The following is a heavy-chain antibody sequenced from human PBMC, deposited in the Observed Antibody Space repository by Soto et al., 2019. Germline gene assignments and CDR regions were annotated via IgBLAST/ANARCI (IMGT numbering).Heavy chain of an antibody. D-gene: IGHD3-10*01. J-gene: IGHJ4*02. V-gene: IGHV3-7*01. Sequence: PGGSLRLSCAASALTFRNNWMSWVRQAPGKGLEWVANINQDGSGKSYVDSVKGRFTISRDRAKNSGYLHLSSLRAGDTAVYFCARGSGSSYFDFWGQGTLVTVSS. CDR3: ARGSGSSYFDF. CDR2: INQDGSGK. CDR1: ALTFRNNW.